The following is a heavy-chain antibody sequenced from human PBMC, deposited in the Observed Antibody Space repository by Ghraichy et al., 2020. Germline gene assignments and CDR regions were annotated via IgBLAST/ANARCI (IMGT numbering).Heavy chain of an antibody. CDR3: TKDLELSIVVVTPAPGAVGY. CDR1: GFTFGDYA. V-gene: IGHV3-49*03. J-gene: IGHJ4*02. D-gene: IGHD2-21*02. CDR2: IRSKAYGGTT. Sequence: GESLNISCTASGFTFGDYAMSWFRQAPGKGLEWVGFIRSKAYGGTTEYAASVKGRFTISRDDSKSIPYLQMNSLKTEDTAVYYCTKDLELSIVVVTPAPGAVGYWGQGTLVTVSS.